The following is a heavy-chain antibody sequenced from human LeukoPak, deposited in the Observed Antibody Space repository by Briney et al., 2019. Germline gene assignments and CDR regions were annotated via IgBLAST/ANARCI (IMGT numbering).Heavy chain of an antibody. D-gene: IGHD6-19*01. CDR3: AKDLRGSGWYFDY. J-gene: IGHJ4*02. CDR1: GFTFSSYA. CDR2: ISGSGSTT. V-gene: IGHV3-23*01. Sequence: GGSLRLSCAASGFTFSSYAKNWVRQTPGKGLEWVSTISGSGSTTYYADSVKGRFTISRDNSKTTLYLQMNTLRTEDTAVYYCAKDLRGSGWYFDYWGQGTLVAVSS.